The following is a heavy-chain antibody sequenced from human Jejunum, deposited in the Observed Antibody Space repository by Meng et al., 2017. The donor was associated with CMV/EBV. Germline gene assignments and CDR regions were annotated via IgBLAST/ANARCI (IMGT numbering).Heavy chain of an antibody. CDR1: GYTFSGSP. Sequence: GYTFSGSPMHWVRHAPGKGLEWVSAITGTAGSTFYADSVKGRFTISRDNSKNTLYLQMNSLRAEDTAVYYCAKDRSFTVRGYFDYWGQGTLVTVSS. D-gene: IGHD4-11*01. J-gene: IGHJ4*02. CDR2: ITGTAGST. V-gene: IGHV3-23*01. CDR3: AKDRSFTVRGYFDY.